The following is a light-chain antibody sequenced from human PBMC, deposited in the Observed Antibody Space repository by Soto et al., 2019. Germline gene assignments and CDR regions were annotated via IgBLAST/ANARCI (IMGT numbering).Light chain of an antibody. CDR3: QWCYYWPPAYT. CDR1: QSVSSY. Sequence: EIVLTQSPATLSLSPGERATLSCRASQSVSSYLAWYQQKPGQAPRLLIYDSSNRATCIPARFSGSGSGTDFTLTIIRLEPEDFAGYYRQWCYYWPPAYTFGQGTNQQIK. V-gene: IGKV3-11*01. CDR2: DSS. J-gene: IGKJ2*01.